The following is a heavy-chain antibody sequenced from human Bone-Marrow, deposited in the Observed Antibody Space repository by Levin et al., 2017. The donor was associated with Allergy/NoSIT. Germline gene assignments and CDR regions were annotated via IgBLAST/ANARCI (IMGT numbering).Heavy chain of an antibody. J-gene: IGHJ6*02. D-gene: IGHD2-15*01. CDR1: GGSISSGGYY. CDR3: ARVLNYYYGMDV. V-gene: IGHV4-31*03. CDR2: INYSGST. Sequence: SETLSLTCTVSGGSISSGGYYWSWIRQHPGKGLEWIGYINYSGSTYYNPSLKSRVTISVDTSKNQFSLKLSSVTAADTAVYYCARVLNYYYGMDVWGQGTTVTVSS.